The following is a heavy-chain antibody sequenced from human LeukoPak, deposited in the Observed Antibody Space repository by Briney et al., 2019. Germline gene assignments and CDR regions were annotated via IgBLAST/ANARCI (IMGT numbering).Heavy chain of an antibody. J-gene: IGHJ4*02. V-gene: IGHV3-11*01. CDR1: GFTFSSYA. Sequence: GGSLRLSCAASGFTFSSYAVSWIRQAPGKGLEWVSYISSSGSTIYYADSVKGRFTISRDNAKNSLYLQMNSLRAEDTAVYYCASLGGYSYGNFDYWGQGTLVTVSS. D-gene: IGHD5-18*01. CDR3: ASLGGYSYGNFDY. CDR2: ISSSGSTI.